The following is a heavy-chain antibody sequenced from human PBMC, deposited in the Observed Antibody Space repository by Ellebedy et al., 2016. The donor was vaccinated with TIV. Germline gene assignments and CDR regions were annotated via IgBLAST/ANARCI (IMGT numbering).Heavy chain of an antibody. D-gene: IGHD3-10*01. CDR2: ISGSGGST. CDR3: AKPKTWGGIISHFDY. J-gene: IGHJ4*02. Sequence: GGSLRLSCAASGFTFGPYAMTWVRQAPGKGLEWVSAISGSGGSTYYADSVKGRFTISRDNSKNTLYLQMNSLRADDTAVYYCAKPKTWGGIISHFDYWGQGTLVTVSS. V-gene: IGHV3-23*01. CDR1: GFTFGPYA.